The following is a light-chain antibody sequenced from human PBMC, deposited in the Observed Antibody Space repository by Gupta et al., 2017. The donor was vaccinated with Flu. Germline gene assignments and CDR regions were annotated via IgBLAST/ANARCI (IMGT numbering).Light chain of an antibody. CDR2: DDS. CDR1: NIGSKG. CDR3: QVWDSSSDHSWV. Sequence: SYVLTQPPSVSVAPGQTARITCGGNNIGSKGVHWYQQKPGQAPVLVVYDDSDRPSGIPERFSGSNSGNTATLTISRVEAGDEADYYCQVWDSSSDHSWVFGGGTKLTVL. V-gene: IGLV3-21*02. J-gene: IGLJ3*02.